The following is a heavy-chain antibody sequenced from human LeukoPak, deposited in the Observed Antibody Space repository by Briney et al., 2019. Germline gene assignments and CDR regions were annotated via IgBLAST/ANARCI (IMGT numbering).Heavy chain of an antibody. J-gene: IGHJ6*02. D-gene: IGHD6-13*01. CDR3: ARTGIAAAGFHYYGMDV. CDR1: GGTFSSYA. Sequence: VASVKVSCKASGGTFSSYAISWVRQAPGQGLEWMGGIIPIFGTANYAQKFQGRVTITADESTSTAYMELSSLRSEDTAVHYCARTGIAAAGFHYYGMDVWGQGTTVTVSS. CDR2: IIPIFGTA. V-gene: IGHV1-69*01.